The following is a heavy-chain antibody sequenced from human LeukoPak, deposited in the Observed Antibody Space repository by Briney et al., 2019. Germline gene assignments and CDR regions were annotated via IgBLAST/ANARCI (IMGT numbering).Heavy chain of an antibody. CDR2: TSGTSRTI. J-gene: IGHJ6*03. Sequence: GGSLRLSCAASGFTFSSYRLNWVRQAPGKGLEWVSYTSGTSRTIYYADSVKGRFTVSRDNAKNSLYLQMSSLRADDTAVYYCARGAEFYYYMDVWGKGTTVTVSS. CDR1: GFTFSSYR. V-gene: IGHV3-48*01. D-gene: IGHD3-10*01. CDR3: ARGAEFYYYMDV.